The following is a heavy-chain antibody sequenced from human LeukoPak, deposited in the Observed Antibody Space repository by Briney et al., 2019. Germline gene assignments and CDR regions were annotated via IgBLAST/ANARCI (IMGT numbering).Heavy chain of an antibody. V-gene: IGHV3-74*01. Sequence: PGGSLRLSCAASGFTFSRYWMHWVRQAPGKGLVWVSRINNDGSSTVYADSVKGRFTISRDNAKNTVYLQMNSLRVEDTAVHYCARGEPNYSYFKWGQGTLVSVSS. D-gene: IGHD5-18*01. CDR1: GFTFSRYW. J-gene: IGHJ4*02. CDR3: ARGEPNYSYFK. CDR2: INNDGSST.